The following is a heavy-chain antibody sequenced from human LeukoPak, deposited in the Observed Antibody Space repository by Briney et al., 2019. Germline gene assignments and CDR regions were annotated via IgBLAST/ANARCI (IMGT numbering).Heavy chain of an antibody. D-gene: IGHD5-18*01. V-gene: IGHV3-30*02. Sequence: GGSLRLSCAASGFTFSSYGMHWVRQAPGKGLEWVAFIRYDGSNKYYADSVKGRFTISRDNSKNTLYLQMNSLRAEDMALYYCAKGSRIQLWYHFDYWGQGTLVTVSS. J-gene: IGHJ4*02. CDR2: IRYDGSNK. CDR1: GFTFSSYG. CDR3: AKGSRIQLWYHFDY.